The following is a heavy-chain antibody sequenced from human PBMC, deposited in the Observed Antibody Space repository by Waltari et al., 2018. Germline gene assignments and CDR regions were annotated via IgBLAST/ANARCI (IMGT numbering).Heavy chain of an antibody. CDR1: GFAFGDTG. Sequence: EVQLTQSGGGLVQAGGSLRLSCAASGFAFGDTGLNWVRQSPGKGLEWISFISPSSTTTYSADSVEGRFSISRDNSKNLLYLQMNSLTGEDTAVYYCARVYGDFFGHHYYYYMDVWGSGTTVIVSS. CDR3: ARVYGDFFGHHYYYYMDV. CDR2: ISPSSTTT. V-gene: IGHV3-48*04. J-gene: IGHJ6*03. D-gene: IGHD4-17*01.